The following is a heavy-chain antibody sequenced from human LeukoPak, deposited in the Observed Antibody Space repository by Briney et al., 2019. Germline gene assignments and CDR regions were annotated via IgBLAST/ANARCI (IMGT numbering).Heavy chain of an antibody. CDR2: ISSSGSTI. J-gene: IGHJ4*02. CDR3: AKDDSSSWPGYFDY. Sequence: GGSLRLSCAASGFTFSSYEMNWVRQAPGKGLDWVSYISSSGSTIYYADSVKGRFTIPRDNAKNSLYLQMNSLRAEDTAVYYCAKDDSSSWPGYFDYWGQGTLVTVSS. D-gene: IGHD6-13*01. V-gene: IGHV3-48*03. CDR1: GFTFSSYE.